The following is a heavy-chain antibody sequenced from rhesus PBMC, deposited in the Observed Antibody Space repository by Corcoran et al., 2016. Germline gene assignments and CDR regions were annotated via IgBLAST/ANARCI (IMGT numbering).Heavy chain of an antibody. D-gene: IGHD3-16*01. V-gene: IGHV4-80*01. J-gene: IGHJ4*01. Sequence: QVQLQESGPGLVKPSETLSLTCAVSGASLSSHFWSWIRQPPGKGLEWIGEIDGNRGITTYTPTLNNRVTISKDAPNKQFSLRVTSVTAADTAIYYCARNEDIGTYAKFDYWGQGVLVTVSS. CDR3: ARNEDIGTYAKFDY. CDR2: IDGNRGIT. CDR1: GASLSSHF.